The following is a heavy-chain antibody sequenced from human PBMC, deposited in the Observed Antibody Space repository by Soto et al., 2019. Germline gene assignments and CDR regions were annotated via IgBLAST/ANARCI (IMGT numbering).Heavy chain of an antibody. CDR2: MNAKSWAT. Sequence: QAHLEQSGSVLKRPGASVKVSCKASGYIFSDYDINWLRQASGQGPEGMGWMNAKSWATFCPQRVRGKFNLTWDTSLSTAYIEVHSLTSHDTAIYYCARGNPFNYAGFDVWGQGTTVAVSS. V-gene: IGHV1-8*01. CDR1: GYIFSDYD. CDR3: ARGNPFNYAGFDV. D-gene: IGHD3-16*01. J-gene: IGHJ6*02.